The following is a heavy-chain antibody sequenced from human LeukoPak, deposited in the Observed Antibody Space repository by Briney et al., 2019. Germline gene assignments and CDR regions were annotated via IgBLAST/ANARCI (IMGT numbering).Heavy chain of an antibody. CDR2: INHSGST. Sequence: SETLSLTCAVYGGSFSGYYWSWIRQPPVKGLEWIGEINHSGSTNYNPSLKSRVTISVDTSKNQFSLKLSSVTAADTAVYYCARVPRYSYAMNWFDPWGQGTLVTVSS. D-gene: IGHD5-18*01. CDR3: ARVPRYSYAMNWFDP. CDR1: GGSFSGYY. V-gene: IGHV4-34*01. J-gene: IGHJ5*02.